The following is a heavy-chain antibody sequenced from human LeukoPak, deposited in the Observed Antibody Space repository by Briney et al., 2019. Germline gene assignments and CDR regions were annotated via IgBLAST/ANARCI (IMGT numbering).Heavy chain of an antibody. J-gene: IGHJ4*02. D-gene: IGHD7-27*01. V-gene: IGHV3-30*04. CDR1: GFTFSSYA. Sequence: GGSLRLSCAASGFTFSSYAMHWVRQAPGKGLEWVAVISYDGSNKYYADSVKGRFTISRDNSKNTLYLQMNSLRAEDTAVYYCARDLGIDAGRLSGDYWGQGTLVTVSS. CDR3: ARDLGIDAGRLSGDY. CDR2: ISYDGSNK.